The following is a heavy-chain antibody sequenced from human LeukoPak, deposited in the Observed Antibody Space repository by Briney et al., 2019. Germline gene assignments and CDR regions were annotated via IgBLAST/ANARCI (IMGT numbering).Heavy chain of an antibody. CDR1: GASFSEYF. CDR3: ARGRHYYGDYIRSFPDAFHV. J-gene: IGHJ3*01. D-gene: IGHD4-17*01. Sequence: PSETLSLTCTVYGASFSEYFWSWVRQYPGEGLEWIGEVRHGGVTNYNPSPMGRVAISADTSKNQFSLTLTSVTAADTAVYYCARGRHYYGDYIRSFPDAFHVWGRGTVVSVSS. CDR2: VRHGGVT. V-gene: IGHV4-34*01.